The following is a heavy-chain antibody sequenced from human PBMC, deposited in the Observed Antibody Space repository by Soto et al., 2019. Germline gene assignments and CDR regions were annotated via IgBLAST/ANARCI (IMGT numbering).Heavy chain of an antibody. J-gene: IGHJ6*02. V-gene: IGHV4-31*03. CDR3: AGNQYYDFWSGYSPKYYYYGMDV. CDR1: GGSSSSGGYY. CDR2: IYYSGST. Sequence: SETLSLTCTVSGGSSSSGGYYWSRIRQHQGTGLERIGYIYYSGSTYYNLSLQSRVTISVDTSKNQFSRKLSSVTAAETDVYYCAGNQYYDFWSGYSPKYYYYGMDVWGQGTMVTVSS. D-gene: IGHD3-3*01.